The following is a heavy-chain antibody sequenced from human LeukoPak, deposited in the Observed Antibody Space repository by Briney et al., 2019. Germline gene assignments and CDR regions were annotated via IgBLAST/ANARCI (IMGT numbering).Heavy chain of an antibody. CDR3: VRYSIAVAGPYNWFDP. D-gene: IGHD6-19*01. CDR1: GYTFTDYY. Sequence: ASVTVSCKASGYTFTDYYMHWVRQAPGQGLEWMGWINPNSGGTNYAQKFQGRVTMTRDTSISTASMELSRLRSDDTAVYYCVRYSIAVAGPYNWFDPWGQGTLVTVSS. CDR2: INPNSGGT. J-gene: IGHJ5*02. V-gene: IGHV1-2*02.